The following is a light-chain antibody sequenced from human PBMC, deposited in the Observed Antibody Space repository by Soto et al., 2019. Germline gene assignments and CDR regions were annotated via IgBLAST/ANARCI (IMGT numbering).Light chain of an antibody. CDR3: SSYTSSITYV. CDR1: SSDVGGYNY. V-gene: IGLV2-14*01. Sequence: QSVLTQPASVSGSPGQSITISCTGTSSDVGGYNYVSWYQHHPGKAPKLIIYEVSNRPSGVSNRFSGSKSGNTASLTISGLQAEDETDYYCSSYTSSITYVFGTGTKVTAL. J-gene: IGLJ1*01. CDR2: EVS.